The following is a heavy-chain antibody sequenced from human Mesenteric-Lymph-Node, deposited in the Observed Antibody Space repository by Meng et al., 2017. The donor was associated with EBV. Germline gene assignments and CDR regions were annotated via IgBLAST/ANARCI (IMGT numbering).Heavy chain of an antibody. CDR3: AFSRLGDYFDS. CDR2: IYWDDDR. V-gene: IGHV2-5*02. J-gene: IGHJ4*02. Sequence: TLNEHGPTLSNPAQTVTLPCTFSGFSLTTRGVGVGWVRQPPGKALEWLALIYWDDDRRFTPSLKNRLTIAKDTSRDQVFLTLTDMDPVDTGTYYCAFSRLGDYFDSWGQGTLVTVSS. D-gene: IGHD3-10*01. CDR1: GFSLTTRGVG.